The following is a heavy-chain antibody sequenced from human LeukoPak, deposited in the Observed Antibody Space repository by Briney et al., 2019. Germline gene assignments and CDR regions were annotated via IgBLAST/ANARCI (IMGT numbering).Heavy chain of an antibody. CDR1: GGSISTTTYY. J-gene: IGHJ6*03. Sequence: SETLSLTCTVSGGSISTTTYYWVWIRQPPGKGLDWIGSIYYRGTAYYNPSLKSRVTISVDTSKNQFSLKLSSVTAADTAVYYCARHGTAPYHYHYYMDVWGKGTTVTVSS. CDR3: ARHGTAPYHYHYYMDV. D-gene: IGHD1-14*01. V-gene: IGHV4-39*01. CDR2: IYYRGTA.